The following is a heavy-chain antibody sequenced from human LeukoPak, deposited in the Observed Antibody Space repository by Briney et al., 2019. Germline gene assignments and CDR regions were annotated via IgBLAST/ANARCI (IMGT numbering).Heavy chain of an antibody. D-gene: IGHD3-22*01. Sequence: GWSLRLSCAASGFTFSNYGMHWVRQAPGKGLEWVAVIWYDGSKQNYADSVKGRFTISRDNSKNTLYLQMNGLRAEDTAVYYCAKGYYYDSSGYYWPIDYWGQGTLVTVSS. CDR2: IWYDGSKQ. J-gene: IGHJ4*02. CDR1: GFTFSNYG. CDR3: AKGYYYDSSGYYWPIDY. V-gene: IGHV3-33*06.